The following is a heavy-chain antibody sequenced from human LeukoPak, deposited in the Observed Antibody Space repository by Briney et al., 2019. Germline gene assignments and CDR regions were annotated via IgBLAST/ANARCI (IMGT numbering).Heavy chain of an antibody. V-gene: IGHV4-4*07. CDR2: IYTSGST. Sequence: PSETLSLTCTVSGGSISSYYWSWIRQPAGKGLEWIGRIYTSGSTNYNPSLKSRVTMSVDTSKNQFSLKLSSVTAADTAVYYCARDQIEWEFGVPAASYYFDYWGQGTLVTVSS. CDR1: GGSISSYY. J-gene: IGHJ4*02. D-gene: IGHD2-2*01. CDR3: ARDQIEWEFGVPAASYYFDY.